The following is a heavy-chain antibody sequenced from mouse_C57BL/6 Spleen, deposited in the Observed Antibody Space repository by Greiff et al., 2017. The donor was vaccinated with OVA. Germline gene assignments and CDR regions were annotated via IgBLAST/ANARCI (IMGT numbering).Heavy chain of an antibody. V-gene: IGHV1-52*01. CDR2: IDPSDSET. CDR1: GYTFTSYW. Sequence: QVQLQQPGAELVRPGSSVKLSCKASGYTFTSYWMHWVKQRPIQGLEWIGNIDPSDSETDYNQKFKDKATLTVDKSSSTAYMQLSSLTSEDSAVYYCARVGYDGYYFDYWGQGTTLTVSS. CDR3: ARVGYDGYYFDY. J-gene: IGHJ2*01. D-gene: IGHD2-3*01.